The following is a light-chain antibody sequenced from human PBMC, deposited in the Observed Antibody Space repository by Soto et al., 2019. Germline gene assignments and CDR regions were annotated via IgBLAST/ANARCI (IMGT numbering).Light chain of an antibody. V-gene: IGLV1-44*01. CDR3: SSWDDSLNGYV. CDR1: YSNVGSNT. Sequence: QSVLTQPPSASGTPGQRVVMSCSGSYSNVGSNTVNWYQQLPGTAPQLVICSNSHRPSGVPDRFSGSKSDTSASLAISGLQSEDEADYFCSSWDDSLNGYVFGTGTKLTVL. J-gene: IGLJ1*01. CDR2: SNS.